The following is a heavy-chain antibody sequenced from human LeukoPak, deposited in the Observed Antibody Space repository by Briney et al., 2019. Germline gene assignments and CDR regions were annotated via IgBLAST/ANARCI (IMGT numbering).Heavy chain of an antibody. V-gene: IGHV1-46*01. CDR1: GYIFTNRY. J-gene: IGHJ4*02. Sequence: ASVKVSCKASGYIFTNRYMHWVRQAPGQGLEWMGLINPSGGSTSYAQKFQGRVTMTRDMSTSTVYMELSSLRSEDTAVYYCARAAYSSGWYVGWGQGTLVTVSS. D-gene: IGHD6-19*01. CDR2: INPSGGST. CDR3: ARAAYSSGWYVG.